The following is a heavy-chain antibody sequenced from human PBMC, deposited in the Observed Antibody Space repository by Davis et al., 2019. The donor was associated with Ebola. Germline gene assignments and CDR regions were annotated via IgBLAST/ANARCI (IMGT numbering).Heavy chain of an antibody. CDR2: IIPIFGTA. V-gene: IGHV1-69*13. CDR3: ARPYDYARWPGYYGMDV. Sequence: SVKVSCKASGGTFSSYAISWVRQAPGQGLEWMGGIIPIFGTANYAQKFQGRVTITADESTSTAYMELSSLRSEDTAVYYCARPYDYARWPGYYGMDVWGQGTTVTVSS. CDR1: GGTFSSYA. J-gene: IGHJ6*02. D-gene: IGHD3-16*01.